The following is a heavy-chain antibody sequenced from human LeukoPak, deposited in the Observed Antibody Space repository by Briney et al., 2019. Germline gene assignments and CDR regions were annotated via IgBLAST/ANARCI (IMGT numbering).Heavy chain of an antibody. CDR3: ARVAYDSTWLYYFDY. CDR2: ISRSGSTI. Sequence: QPGGSLRLSCAASGFTFSDYDINWVRQAPGKGLEWVSYISRSGSTIYYADSLKGRFTISRDNAKSTLYLQMNSLRAEDTAVYYCARVAYDSTWLYYFDYWGQGTLVLVSS. J-gene: IGHJ4*02. CDR1: GFTFSDYD. V-gene: IGHV3-48*03. D-gene: IGHD6-13*01.